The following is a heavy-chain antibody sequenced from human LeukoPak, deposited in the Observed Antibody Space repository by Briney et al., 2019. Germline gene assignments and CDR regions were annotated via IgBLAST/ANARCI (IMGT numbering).Heavy chain of an antibody. V-gene: IGHV3-7*01. CDR1: GFTFSSYW. D-gene: IGHD4-23*01. CDR2: IKQDGSEK. CDR3: ARETYGGSSYYFDY. J-gene: IGHJ4*02. Sequence: GGSLRLSCAASGFTFSSYWMSWVRQAPGKGLEWVANIKQDGSEKYYVDSVKGRFTISRDNAKNSLYLQMNSLRAEDTAVYYCARETYGGSSYYFDYWGQGTLVTVSS.